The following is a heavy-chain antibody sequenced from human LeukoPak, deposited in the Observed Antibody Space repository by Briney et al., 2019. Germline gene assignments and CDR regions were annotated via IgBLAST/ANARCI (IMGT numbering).Heavy chain of an antibody. CDR1: GFTFDDHG. D-gene: IGHD6-19*01. CDR2: I. Sequence: GGSLRLSCAASGFTFDDHGMSWVRQAPGKGLGWVSGITISRDNAKNSLYLQMNSLRAEDTAFYYCAREMYASGWLNAFDIWGQGTMVTVSS. CDR3: AREMYASGWLNAFDI. J-gene: IGHJ3*02. V-gene: IGHV3-20*04.